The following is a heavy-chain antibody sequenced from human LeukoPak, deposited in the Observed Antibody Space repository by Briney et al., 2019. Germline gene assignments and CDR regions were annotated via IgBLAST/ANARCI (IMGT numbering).Heavy chain of an antibody. J-gene: IGHJ4*02. CDR1: GFTLSSYE. CDR2: ISSSGSTI. D-gene: IGHD3-10*01. CDR3: ARDGLLWFGGPTHYFDY. V-gene: IGHV3-48*03. Sequence: GGSLRLSCAASGFTLSSYEMNWVRQAPGKGLEWVSYISSSGSTIYYADSVKGRFTISRDNAKNSLYLQMNSLRAEDTAVYYCARDGLLWFGGPTHYFDYWGQGTLVTVSS.